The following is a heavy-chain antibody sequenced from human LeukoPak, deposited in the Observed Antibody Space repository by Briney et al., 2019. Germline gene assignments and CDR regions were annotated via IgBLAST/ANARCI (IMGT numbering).Heavy chain of an antibody. CDR2: IYPGDADT. Sequence: GESLKISCKGSGYSFSTYWIGWVRQMPGKGLGWMGIIYPGDADTRYSPSFQGQVSISADKFISTAYLQWSSLKASTTAVYYCARPGGGDSFDYWSQGTLVAVSS. D-gene: IGHD2-21*02. CDR1: GYSFSTYW. J-gene: IGHJ4*02. V-gene: IGHV5-51*01. CDR3: ARPGGGDSFDY.